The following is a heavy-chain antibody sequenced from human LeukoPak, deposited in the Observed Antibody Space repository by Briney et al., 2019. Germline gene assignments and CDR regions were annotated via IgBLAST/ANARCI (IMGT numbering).Heavy chain of an antibody. CDR1: GGSISSYY. D-gene: IGHD3-22*01. CDR2: FYYSGST. Sequence: SETLSLTCTVSGGSISSYYWSWVRQPPGKGLEWIGYFYYSGSTNYNPSLKSRVTISVDTSKNQFSLKLSSVTAADTAVYYCAREVMIVTLHGAFDIWGQGTMVTVSS. CDR3: AREVMIVTLHGAFDI. V-gene: IGHV4-59*12. J-gene: IGHJ3*02.